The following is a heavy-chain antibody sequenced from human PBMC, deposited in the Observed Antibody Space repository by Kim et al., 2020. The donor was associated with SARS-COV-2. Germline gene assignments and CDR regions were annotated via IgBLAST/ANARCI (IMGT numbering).Heavy chain of an antibody. D-gene: IGHD6-13*01. V-gene: IGHV3-66*01. CDR1: GFNVNSIY. J-gene: IGHJ3*02. CDR3: ESAGSSTCSHDAFDS. CDR2: ITGDGGA. Sequence: GGSLRLSCAASGFNVNSIYMSWVRQAPGKGLEWVSVITGDGGAYYADSFKGGLTIASSNSNNALYLKMNSRSAENATDYYCESAGSSTCSHDAFDSWG.